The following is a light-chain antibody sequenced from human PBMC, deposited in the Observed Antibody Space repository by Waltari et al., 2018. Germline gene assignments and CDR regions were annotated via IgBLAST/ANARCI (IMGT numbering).Light chain of an antibody. CDR2: GND. J-gene: IGLJ1*01. V-gene: IGLV1-40*01. CDR3: QSYDSSLSGSNV. Sequence: QSVLTQPPSVSGAPGQRVTISCTGSSSNIGAGYHVHWDQPLPGTSPKLLIYGNDNRPSGVPDRFSGSKSGTSASLAITGLQAEDEADYYCQSYDSSLSGSNVFGTGTKVTVL. CDR1: SSNIGAGYH.